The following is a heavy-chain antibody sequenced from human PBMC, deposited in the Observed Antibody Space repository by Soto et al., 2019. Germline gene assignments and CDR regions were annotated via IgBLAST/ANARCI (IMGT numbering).Heavy chain of an antibody. J-gene: IGHJ4*02. CDR1: GFTFSSYS. CDR3: AREGATGSYFDY. CDR2: IRTGSTAV. V-gene: IGHV3-48*02. Sequence: ELQLVESGGGLVQPGGSLRLSCAASGFTFSSYSMNWVRQAPGKGLEWVSYIRTGSTAVYYADSVRGRFTISRDNAKNSLYLQMNSLRDEDTAVYYCAREGATGSYFDYWGQGPLVTVSS. D-gene: IGHD3-10*01.